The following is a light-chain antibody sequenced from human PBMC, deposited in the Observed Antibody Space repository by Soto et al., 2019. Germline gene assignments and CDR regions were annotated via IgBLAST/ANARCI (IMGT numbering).Light chain of an antibody. CDR3: QHRGKLT. CDR2: DAS. V-gene: IGKV3-11*01. Sequence: EIVMRQSPATRTVSPGGRARLSCRASQSAGTNLAWYQQKPGQAPRLLIYDASNRATGIPARFSGSGSGTDFTLTISSLEPEDFAVYYCQHRGKLTFGGGTKVDIK. J-gene: IGKJ4*01. CDR1: QSAGTN.